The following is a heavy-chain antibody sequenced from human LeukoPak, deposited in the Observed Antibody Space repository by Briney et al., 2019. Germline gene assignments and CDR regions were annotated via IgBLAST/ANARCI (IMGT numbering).Heavy chain of an antibody. V-gene: IGHV4-59*01. CDR3: ARVVRYFDY. Sequence: KPSETLSLTCTVSGCSISSYYWSWIRQPPGKGLEWIGYIYYSGSTNYNPSLKSRVTISGDTSKNQFSLKLSSVTAADTAVYYCARVVRYFDYWGQGTLVTVCS. J-gene: IGHJ4*02. CDR1: GCSISSYY. CDR2: IYYSGST.